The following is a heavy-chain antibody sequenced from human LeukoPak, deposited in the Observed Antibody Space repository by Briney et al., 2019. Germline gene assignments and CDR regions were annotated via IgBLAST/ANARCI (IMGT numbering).Heavy chain of an antibody. CDR2: ISSRGSTI. CDR3: ATFTSSRSNNYYFDY. Sequence: PVWSLRLSCAASGLTFSSYEMTWVRQAPGKGLEWVSYISSRGSTIYYPDSVKGRFTISRDNAKNSLYLQMNSLRAEDTAVYYCATFTSSRSNNYYFDYWGQGTLVTVSS. D-gene: IGHD3-10*01. V-gene: IGHV3-48*03. J-gene: IGHJ4*02. CDR1: GLTFSSYE.